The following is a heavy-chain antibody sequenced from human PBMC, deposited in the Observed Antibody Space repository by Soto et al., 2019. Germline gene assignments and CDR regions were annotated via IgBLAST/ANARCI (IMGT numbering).Heavy chain of an antibody. V-gene: IGHV1-69*13. Sequence: ASVKVSCKASGGTFSSYAISWVRQAPGQGLEWMGGIIPIFGTANYAQKFQGRVTITADESTSTAYMELSSLRSEDTAVYYFACWEPTHYRSGGRDGLAYWGKGTLDPVS. J-gene: IGHJ4*02. CDR3: ACWEPTHYRSGGRDGLAY. CDR1: GGTFSSYA. D-gene: IGHD6-25*01. CDR2: IIPIFGTA.